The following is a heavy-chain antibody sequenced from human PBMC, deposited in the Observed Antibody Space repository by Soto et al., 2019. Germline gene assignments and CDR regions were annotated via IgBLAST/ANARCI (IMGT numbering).Heavy chain of an antibody. CDR3: AACSSGWANYYYYYYMDV. CDR2: INHSGST. D-gene: IGHD6-19*01. CDR1: GGSFSGYY. Sequence: SETLSLTCAVYGGSFSGYYWSWIRQPPGKGLEWIGEINHSGSTNYNPSLKSRVTISVDTSKNQFSLKLSSVTAADTAVYYCAACSSGWANYYYYYYMDVWGKGTTVTVSS. J-gene: IGHJ6*03. V-gene: IGHV4-34*01.